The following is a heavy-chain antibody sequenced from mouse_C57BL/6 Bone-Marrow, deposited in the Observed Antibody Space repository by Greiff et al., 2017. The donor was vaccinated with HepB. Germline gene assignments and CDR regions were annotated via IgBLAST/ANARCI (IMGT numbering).Heavy chain of an antibody. CDR2: LSSGGSYT. Sequence: EVKLVESGGDLVKPGGSLKLSCAASGFTFSSYGMSWVRQTPDKRLEWVATLSSGGSYTYYPDSVKGRFTISRDNAKNTLYLQMSSLKSEDTAMYYGARTGIYYDYGVAYGGQGTRVTVSA. CDR1: GFTFSSYG. CDR3: ARTGIYYDYGVAY. V-gene: IGHV5-6*01. D-gene: IGHD2-4*01. J-gene: IGHJ3*01.